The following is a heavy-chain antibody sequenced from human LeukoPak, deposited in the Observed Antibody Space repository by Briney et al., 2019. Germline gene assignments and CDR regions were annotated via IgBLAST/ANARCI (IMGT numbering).Heavy chain of an antibody. Sequence: PSETLSLTCAVYGGSFSGYYWSWIRQPPGKGLEWTGEINHSGSTNYNPSLKSRVTISVDTSKNQFSLKLSSVTAADTAVYYCARGYSSSWRTIDYWGQGTLVTVSS. D-gene: IGHD6-13*01. J-gene: IGHJ4*02. V-gene: IGHV4-34*01. CDR3: ARGYSSSWRTIDY. CDR1: GGSFSGYY. CDR2: INHSGST.